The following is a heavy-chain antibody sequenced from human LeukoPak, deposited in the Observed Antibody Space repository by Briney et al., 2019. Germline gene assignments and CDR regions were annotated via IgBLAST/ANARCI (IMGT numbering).Heavy chain of an antibody. CDR2: IYYSGST. Sequence: SETLSLTCTVSGGSISSYYRSWIRQPPGKGLEWIGYIYYSGSTNYNPSFKSRVTISVDTSKNQFSLKLSSVTAADTAVYYCARDLRLAVAGTEYYYYGMDVWGQGTTVTVSS. V-gene: IGHV4-59*01. CDR3: ARDLRLAVAGTEYYYYGMDV. CDR1: GGSISSYY. J-gene: IGHJ6*02. D-gene: IGHD6-19*01.